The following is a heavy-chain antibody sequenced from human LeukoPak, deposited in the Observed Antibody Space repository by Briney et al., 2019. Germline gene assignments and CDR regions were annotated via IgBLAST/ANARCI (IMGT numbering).Heavy chain of an antibody. J-gene: IGHJ4*02. CDR1: GFTFSGYA. Sequence: AGGSLRLSWTASGFTFSGYAMNWVRQAPGQGLEWVSCITRGGNTLYAASVRGRFTISRDNSKNTLYLQMNTLRPEDTAIYYCVKDEGTFYYGSSSLYWGQGTLVIVSS. V-gene: IGHV3-23*01. CDR2: ITRGGNT. CDR3: VKDEGTFYYGSSSLY. D-gene: IGHD3-10*01.